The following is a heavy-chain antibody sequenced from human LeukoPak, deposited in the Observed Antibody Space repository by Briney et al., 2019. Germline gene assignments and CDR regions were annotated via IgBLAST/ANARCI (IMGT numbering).Heavy chain of an antibody. CDR2: IIPILGIA. D-gene: IGHD6-13*01. CDR1: GGTFSSYA. Sequence: SVKVSCKASGGTFSSYAISWVRQAPGQGLEWMGRIIPILGIANYAQKLQGRVTMTTDTSTSTAYMELRSLRSDDTAVYYCARGRGIAAAGTIDYWGQGTLVTVSS. J-gene: IGHJ4*02. V-gene: IGHV1-69*04. CDR3: ARGRGIAAAGTIDY.